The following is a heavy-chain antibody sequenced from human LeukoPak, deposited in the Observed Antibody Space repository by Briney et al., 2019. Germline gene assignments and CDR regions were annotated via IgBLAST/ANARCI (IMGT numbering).Heavy chain of an antibody. J-gene: IGHJ6*03. CDR2: INPNSGAT. CDR3: ARSGSNDIGNYYYYYYMDV. D-gene: IGHD2-15*01. V-gene: IGHV1-2*02. Sequence: GASVKVSCKASGYTFTAYYIHWLRQAPGQGLEWMGWINPNSGATKYAQKFQDRVTVTRDTSVGTAYMELPGLRSDDTAIYYCARSGSNDIGNYYYYYYMDVWGKGTTVTISS. CDR1: GYTFTAYY.